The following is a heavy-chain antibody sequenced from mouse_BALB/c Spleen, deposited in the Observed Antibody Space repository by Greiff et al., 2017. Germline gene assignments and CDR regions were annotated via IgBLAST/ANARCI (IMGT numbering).Heavy chain of an antibody. CDR3: ARDAPHYYGSSPLAY. D-gene: IGHD1-1*01. V-gene: IGHV7-1*02. CDR2: SRNKANDYTT. J-gene: IGHJ3*01. CDR1: GFTFSDFY. Sequence: EVQLKESGGGLVQPGGSLRLSCATSGFTFSDFYMEWVRQPPGKRLEWIAASRNKANDYTTEYSASVKGRFIVSRDTSQSILYLQMNALRAEDTAIYYCARDAPHYYGSSPLAYWGQGTLVTVSA.